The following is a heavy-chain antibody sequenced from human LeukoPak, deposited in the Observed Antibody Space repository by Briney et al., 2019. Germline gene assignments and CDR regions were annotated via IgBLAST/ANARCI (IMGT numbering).Heavy chain of an antibody. V-gene: IGHV3-23*01. CDR1: GFIFSNYD. CDR3: AKDSVTRSGWYFRG. D-gene: IGHD6-19*01. CDR2: ISSGGGST. J-gene: IGHJ4*02. Sequence: GGSLRLSCAASGFIFSNYDMTWVHQAPGKGLEWVSSISSGGGSTYYVDSVKGRFTISRDNSKNTLYLQMNSLRAEDTAVYYCAKDSVTRSGWYFRGWGQGTLVTVSS.